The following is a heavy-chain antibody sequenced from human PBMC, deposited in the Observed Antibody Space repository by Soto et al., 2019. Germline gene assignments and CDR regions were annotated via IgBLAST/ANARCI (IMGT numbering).Heavy chain of an antibody. D-gene: IGHD2-21*02. CDR1: WFTVSSNY. V-gene: IGHV3-53*01. CDR2: IYSGGST. CDR3: AREVACGGDCYTDY. Sequence: EVQLVESGGGLIQPGGSLRLSCAASWFTVSSNYMSWVRQAPGKGLEWVSVIYSGGSTYYADSVKGRFTISRDNSKNTLYLQMNSLRAEDTAVYYCAREVACGGDCYTDYWGQGTLVTVSS. J-gene: IGHJ4*02.